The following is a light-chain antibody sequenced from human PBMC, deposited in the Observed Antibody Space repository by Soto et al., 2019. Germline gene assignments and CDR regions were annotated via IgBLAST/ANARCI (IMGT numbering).Light chain of an antibody. CDR1: QSVLYDSNNKNY. CDR2: WAS. Sequence: DIVMTQSPDSLAVSLGERATINCKSSQSVLYDSNNKNYLAWYQQKPGQPPKLLIYWASTRESGVPDRFSGSGSGTDFTLTISSLQAEDVAVYYCQEYYDTLHFGQGTKLEI. J-gene: IGKJ2*01. CDR3: QEYYDTLH. V-gene: IGKV4-1*01.